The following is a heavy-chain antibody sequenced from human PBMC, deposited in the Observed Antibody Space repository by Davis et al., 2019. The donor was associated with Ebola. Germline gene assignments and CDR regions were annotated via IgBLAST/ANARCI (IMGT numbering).Heavy chain of an antibody. V-gene: IGHV4-39*07. CDR2: LYHSGST. Sequence: MPSETLSLTCTVSGVSIGSGSYYWGWIRQPPGKGLEWIGGLYHSGSTNYNPSLKSRVTISVDKSKNQFSLKLSSVTAADTAVYYCARSLSGSRYDDYYYGMDVWGEGTTVTVSS. D-gene: IGHD6-13*01. CDR1: GVSIGSGSYY. CDR3: ARSLSGSRYDDYYYGMDV. J-gene: IGHJ6*04.